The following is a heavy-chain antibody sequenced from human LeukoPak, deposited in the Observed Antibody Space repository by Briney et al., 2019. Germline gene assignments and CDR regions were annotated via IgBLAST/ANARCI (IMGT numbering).Heavy chain of an antibody. V-gene: IGHV4-38-2*02. CDR3: ARGGIVVVVAAQLTRGGWFDP. CDR1: GYSISSGYY. J-gene: IGHJ5*02. CDR2: IYHSGIT. Sequence: SETLSLTCTVSGYSISSGYYWGWIRQPPGKGLEWIGNIYHSGITYYNLYNPSLKSRVIISVDTSKNQFSLKLSSVTAADTAVYYCARGGIVVVVAAQLTRGGWFDPWGQGTLVTVSS. D-gene: IGHD2-15*01.